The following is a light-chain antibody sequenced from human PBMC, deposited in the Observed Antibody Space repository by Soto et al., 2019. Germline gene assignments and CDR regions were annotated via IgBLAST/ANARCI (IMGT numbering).Light chain of an antibody. CDR2: DVS. V-gene: IGLV2-14*01. CDR1: SSDVGGYNY. CDR3: SSYTSSSTYV. Sequence: QSVLTQPASVSGYPGQSITISCTGTSSDVGGYNYVSWYQQHPGKAPKLMVYDVSGRPSGVSNRFSGSKSGNTASLTISGLQAEDEADYYCSSYTSSSTYVFGTGTKLTVL. J-gene: IGLJ1*01.